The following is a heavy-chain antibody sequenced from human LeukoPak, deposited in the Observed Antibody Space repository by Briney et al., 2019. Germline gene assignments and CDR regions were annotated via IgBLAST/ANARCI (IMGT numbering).Heavy chain of an antibody. Sequence: QPGGSLRLSCAASGFTFSSYGMHWVRHAPGKGLEWVAVISYDGSDKYYADSVKGRFTISRDNSKNTLYLQVNSLRAEDTAVYYFAKAPRSPTVTPDYWGQGTLVTASS. V-gene: IGHV3-30*18. CDR1: GFTFSSYG. D-gene: IGHD4-17*01. CDR3: AKAPRSPTVTPDY. J-gene: IGHJ4*02. CDR2: ISYDGSDK.